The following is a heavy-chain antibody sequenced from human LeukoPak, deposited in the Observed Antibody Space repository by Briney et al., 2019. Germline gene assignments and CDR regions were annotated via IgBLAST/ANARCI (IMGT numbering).Heavy chain of an antibody. Sequence: SETLSLTCTVSGGSISSSSYYWGWIRQPPGKGLEWIGSIYYSGSTYYNLSLKSRVTISVDTSKNQFSLKLSSVTAADTAVYYCAGSHLKDYWGQGTLVTVSS. CDR2: IYYSGST. CDR1: GGSISSSSYY. V-gene: IGHV4-39*01. J-gene: IGHJ4*02. CDR3: AGSHLKDY.